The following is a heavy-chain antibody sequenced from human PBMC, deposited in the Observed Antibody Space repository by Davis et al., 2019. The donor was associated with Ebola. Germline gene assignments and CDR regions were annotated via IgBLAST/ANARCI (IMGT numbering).Heavy chain of an antibody. V-gene: IGHV3-23*01. Sequence: GEFLKISCAASGFVFSSYVMSWVRRAPGKGLEWVSTLGLSADTYYADSVKGRFTISRDNSKNTLHLQMNSLRVEDTAIYYCAKDTSNVWFDVWGQGTMVTVSS. CDR1: GFVFSSYV. J-gene: IGHJ3*01. D-gene: IGHD6-19*01. CDR2: LGLSADT. CDR3: AKDTSNVWFDV.